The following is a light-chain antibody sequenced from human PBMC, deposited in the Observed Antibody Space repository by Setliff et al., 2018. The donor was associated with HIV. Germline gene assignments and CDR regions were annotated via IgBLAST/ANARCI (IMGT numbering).Light chain of an antibody. CDR3: LRYNTNSRT. J-gene: IGKJ1*01. CDR2: KSG. Sequence: DIQMTQSPSTLSASVGDRVTITCRASQSVGYSLAWYQQKPGKAPNLLIYKSGSLAAGVPSRFSGSGSGTEFILTIGGLQPDDCATYYCLRYNTNSRTFGQGTKV. V-gene: IGKV1-5*03. CDR1: QSVGYS.